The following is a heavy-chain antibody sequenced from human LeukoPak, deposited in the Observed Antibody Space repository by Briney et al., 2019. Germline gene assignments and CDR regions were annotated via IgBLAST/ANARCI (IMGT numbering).Heavy chain of an antibody. CDR1: GFTFSSYV. D-gene: IGHD2-15*01. J-gene: IGHJ4*02. Sequence: PGGSLRLSCAASGFTFSSYVMSWVRQTPGKGLEWVSAISGSGSSAYYGDSVKGRFTISRDNSKNTLYLQMNSLRAEDTAIYYCAKEWSERGTPLHDFWGQGALVTVSS. CDR2: ISGSGSSA. V-gene: IGHV3-23*01. CDR3: AKEWSERGTPLHDF.